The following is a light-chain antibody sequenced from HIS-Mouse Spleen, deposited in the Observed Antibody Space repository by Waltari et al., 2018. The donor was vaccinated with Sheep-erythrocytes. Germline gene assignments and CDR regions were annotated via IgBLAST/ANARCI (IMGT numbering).Light chain of an antibody. Sequence: QSALTQPASVSGSPGQSITISCTGTSSDVGSYNLVSWYQQHPGKAPKLMIYEGSKRHSGVSNRFSRSKSGNTASLTSSGLQAEDGADYYCCSYAGSSTPWVFGGGTKLTVL. CDR1: SSDVGSYNL. V-gene: IGLV2-23*01. CDR3: CSYAGSSTPWV. CDR2: EGS. J-gene: IGLJ3*02.